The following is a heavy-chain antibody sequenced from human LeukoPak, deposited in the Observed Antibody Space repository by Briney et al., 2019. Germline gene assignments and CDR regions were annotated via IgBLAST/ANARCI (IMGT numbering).Heavy chain of an antibody. CDR3: ARDGGSAWFLDY. V-gene: IGHV3-11*04. Sequence: KPGGSLRLSCAASGFTFSDNYMSWIRQAPGKGREWVSYISSSGNTTKNADSVKGRFTITRDNAKNSLYLQMNSLRAEDTAVYYCARDGGSAWFLDYWGQGTLVTVSS. D-gene: IGHD6-19*01. J-gene: IGHJ4*02. CDR1: GFTFSDNY. CDR2: ISSSGNTT.